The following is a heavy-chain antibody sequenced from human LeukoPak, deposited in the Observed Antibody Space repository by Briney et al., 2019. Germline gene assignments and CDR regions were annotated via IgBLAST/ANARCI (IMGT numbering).Heavy chain of an antibody. CDR2: ISAYNGNA. CDR3: ARGLSFSPTYYFDY. V-gene: IGHV1-18*01. Sequence: ASVKVSCKASGYTFTSYGISWVRQAPGQGLEWMGWISAYNGNANYAQKLQGRVTMTTDTSTSTAYMELRSLRSDDTAVYYCARGLSFSPTYYFDYWGQGTLVTVSS. J-gene: IGHJ4*02. CDR1: GYTFTSYG. D-gene: IGHD3-16*02.